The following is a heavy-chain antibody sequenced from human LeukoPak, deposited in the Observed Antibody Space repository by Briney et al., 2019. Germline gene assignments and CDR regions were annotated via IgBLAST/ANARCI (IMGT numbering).Heavy chain of an antibody. CDR3: TRESGSYHGNDY. J-gene: IGHJ4*02. Sequence: VASVKVSCKASGYTFTGYHMHWVRQAPGQGLEWMGRINPNNGATNYAQKLQGRVTITGDTSISTAYMELSSLRSDDTAVYYCTRESGSYHGNDYWGQGTLVTVSS. V-gene: IGHV1-2*06. D-gene: IGHD1-26*01. CDR1: GYTFTGYH. CDR2: INPNNGAT.